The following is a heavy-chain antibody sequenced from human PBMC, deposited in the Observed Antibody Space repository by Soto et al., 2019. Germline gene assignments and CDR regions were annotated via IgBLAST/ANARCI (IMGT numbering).Heavy chain of an antibody. J-gene: IGHJ6*02. D-gene: IGHD3-3*02. V-gene: IGHV4-31*03. CDR1: GGSISSGGYY. Sequence: SETLSLTCTVSGGSISSGGYYWSWIRQHPGKGLEWIGYIYYSGSTYYNPSLKSRVTISVDTSKNQFSLKLSSVTAADTAVYYCARGPFLEWLLPPSGMDVWGQGTTVTVSS. CDR3: ARGPFLEWLLPPSGMDV. CDR2: IYYSGST.